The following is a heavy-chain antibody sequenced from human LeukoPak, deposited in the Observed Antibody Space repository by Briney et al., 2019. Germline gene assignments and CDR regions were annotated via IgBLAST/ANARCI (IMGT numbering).Heavy chain of an antibody. V-gene: IGHV4-30-4*01. CDR1: GGSISSGDYY. CDR2: IYYSGST. J-gene: IGHJ4*02. CDR3: ARDRVRGNANPYFDY. D-gene: IGHD1-1*01. Sequence: TSQTLSLTCTVSGGSISSGDYYWSWIRQPPGKGLEWIGYIYYSGSTYYNPSLKSRVTISVDTSKNQFSLKLSSVTAADTAVYYCARDRVRGNANPYFDYWGQGTLVTVSS.